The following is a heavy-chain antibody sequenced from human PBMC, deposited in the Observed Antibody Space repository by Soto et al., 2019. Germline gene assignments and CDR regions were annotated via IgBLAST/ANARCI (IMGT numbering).Heavy chain of an antibody. D-gene: IGHD2-2*01. J-gene: IGHJ4*02. V-gene: IGHV1-18*01. CDR1: GYTFTSYG. Sequence: ASVKVSCKASGYTFTSYGIRRFRQAPGQGLEWMGWISAYNGNTNYAQKLQGRVTMTTDTSKSTAYMELRSLISDDTDVYYCARDFRYCSSTSLILCPFDYWGLG. CDR2: ISAYNGNT. CDR3: ARDFRYCSSTSLILCPFDY.